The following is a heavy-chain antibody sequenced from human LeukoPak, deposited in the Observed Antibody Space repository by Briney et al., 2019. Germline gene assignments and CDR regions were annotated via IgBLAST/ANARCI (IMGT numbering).Heavy chain of an antibody. CDR1: GFTFSVYD. CDR2: ISLGGDVT. J-gene: IGHJ4*01. V-gene: IGHV3-30*01. Sequence: GGSLRLSCATSGFTFSVYDTHWVRQAPGKGLEWVAAISLGGDVTVYADSVQGRFTISRDNAKNTLYLQMNNLTPEDTAVYYCARDQIVGSPDYLDYWGHGTLVTVSS. CDR3: ARDQIVGSPDYLDY. D-gene: IGHD1-26*01.